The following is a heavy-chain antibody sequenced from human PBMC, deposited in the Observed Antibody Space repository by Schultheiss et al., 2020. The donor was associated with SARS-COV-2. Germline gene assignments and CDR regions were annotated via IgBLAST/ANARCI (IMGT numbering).Heavy chain of an antibody. V-gene: IGHV3-49*03. CDR1: GFTFSDYY. D-gene: IGHD3-22*01. CDR3: TRDHDKDAFDI. Sequence: GESLKISCAASGFTFSDYYMSWIRQAPGKGLEWVGFIRSKAYGGTTEYAASVKGRFTISRDDSKSIAYLQMNSLKTEDTAVYYCTRDHDKDAFDIWGQGTMVTVSS. J-gene: IGHJ3*02. CDR2: IRSKAYGGTT.